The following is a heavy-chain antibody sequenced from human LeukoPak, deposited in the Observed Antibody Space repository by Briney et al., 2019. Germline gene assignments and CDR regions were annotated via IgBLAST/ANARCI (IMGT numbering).Heavy chain of an antibody. CDR2: IGALGGST. J-gene: IGHJ4*02. D-gene: IGHD1-26*01. Sequence: GGSLRLSCEASGFTFSRFAMTWVRQAPGKGLEWVSTIGALGGSTNYAASVKGRFTISRDNSKDTLYLQMNSLRDEDTAVYYCAKDFIAISEWEPLGYWGQGTLVTVSS. CDR1: GFTFSRFA. V-gene: IGHV3-23*01. CDR3: AKDFIAISEWEPLGY.